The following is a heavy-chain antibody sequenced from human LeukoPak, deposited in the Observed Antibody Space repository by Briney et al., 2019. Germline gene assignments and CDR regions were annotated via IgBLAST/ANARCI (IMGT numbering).Heavy chain of an antibody. CDR2: ISGYNGNT. CDR3: ARGGEQEGWFDP. D-gene: IGHD1/OR15-1a*01. J-gene: IGHJ5*02. V-gene: IGHV1-18*01. CDR1: GYTFTSYG. Sequence: ASVKVSCKASGYTFTSYGVSWVRQAPGQRLESMGWISGYNGNTNYAQKLQDRVTMTTDTSTTTAYMELRSLRSDDTAVYYCARGGEQEGWFDPWGQGTLVTVSS.